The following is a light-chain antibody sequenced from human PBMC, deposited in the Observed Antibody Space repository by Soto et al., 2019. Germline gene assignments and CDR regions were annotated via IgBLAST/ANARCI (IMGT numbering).Light chain of an antibody. Sequence: IQLTQSPSSLSASVGDRVTITCRASQGISSYLAWYQQKPGKAPKLLIYAASTLQSGVPSRFSGSGSGTDFTLTISSLQPDDFATYYCQQYNSLGTFGQGTKVDIK. J-gene: IGKJ1*01. CDR3: QQYNSLGT. CDR1: QGISSY. CDR2: AAS. V-gene: IGKV1-9*01.